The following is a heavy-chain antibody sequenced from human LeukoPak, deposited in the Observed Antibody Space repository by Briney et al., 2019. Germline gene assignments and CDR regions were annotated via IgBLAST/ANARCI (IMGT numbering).Heavy chain of an antibody. V-gene: IGHV3-23*01. J-gene: IGHJ4*02. CDR1: GFTFSTYA. CDR3: AKGSYYDSSGSFYFDY. Sequence: GGSLRLSCAASGFTFSTYAMSWVRQAPGKGLECVSALSGNGNTIYYADSIKGRFTISRDNSKNTLYVQVNSLGTEDTAAYYCAKGSYYDSSGSFYFDYWGQGTLVTVSS. D-gene: IGHD3-22*01. CDR2: LSGNGNTI.